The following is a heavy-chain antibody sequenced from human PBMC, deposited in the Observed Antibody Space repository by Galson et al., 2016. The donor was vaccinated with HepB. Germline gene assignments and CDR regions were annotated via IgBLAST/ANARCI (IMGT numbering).Heavy chain of an antibody. D-gene: IGHD6-13*01. CDR2: ICGSCGDI. J-gene: IGHJ5*02. CDR3: AKGGGSTWYISPHFVDP. Sequence: SLRLSCAASGFTLKNFGMTWVRQAPGKGLEWVSTICGSCGDIDYADSVQGRFTISRDNSKNTLSLQMNSLRAEDTASYYCAKGGGSTWYISPHFVDPWGQGTLVTVSS. V-gene: IGHV3-23*01. CDR1: GFTLKNFG.